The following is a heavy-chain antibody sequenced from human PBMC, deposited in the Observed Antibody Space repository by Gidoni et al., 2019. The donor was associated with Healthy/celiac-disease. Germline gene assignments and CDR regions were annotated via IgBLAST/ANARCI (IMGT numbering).Heavy chain of an antibody. V-gene: IGHV4-39*01. Sequence: QLQLQESGPGLVKPSETLSLTCTVSGGSISSSSYYWGWIRQPPGKGLEWIGSIYYSGSTYYNPSLKSRVTISVDTSKNQFSLKLSSVTAADTAVYYCARHKSVKNMIEYFDYWGQGTLVTVSS. CDR1: GGSISSSSYY. J-gene: IGHJ4*02. CDR3: ARHKSVKNMIEYFDY. CDR2: IYYSGST. D-gene: IGHD3-22*01.